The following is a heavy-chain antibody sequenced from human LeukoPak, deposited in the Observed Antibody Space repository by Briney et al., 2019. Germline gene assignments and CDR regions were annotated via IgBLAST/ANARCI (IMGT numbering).Heavy chain of an antibody. J-gene: IGHJ4*02. CDR2: ISGSGSST. CDR3: AKDDYYDSSGGFDY. CDR1: GFTFSTYA. V-gene: IGHV3-23*01. Sequence: GGSLRLSCAASGFTFSTYAMSWVRQAPRKGLEWVSAISGSGSSTYYADSVKGRFTISRDNSKNTLYLQMNSLRAEDTALHYCAKDDYYDSSGGFDYWGQGTLVTVSS. D-gene: IGHD3-22*01.